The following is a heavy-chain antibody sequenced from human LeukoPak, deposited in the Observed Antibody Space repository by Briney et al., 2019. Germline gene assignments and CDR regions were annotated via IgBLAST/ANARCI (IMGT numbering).Heavy chain of an antibody. D-gene: IGHD3-22*01. CDR2: ISYDGSNK. CDR3: ARGAIVVNGRLWFDP. CDR1: GFTFSSYA. J-gene: IGHJ5*02. Sequence: GGSLRLSCAASGFTFSSYAMHWVRQAPGKGLEWVAVISYDGSNKYYADSVKGRFTISRDNSKNTLYLQMNSLRAEDTAVYYCARGAIVVNGRLWFDPWGQGTLVTVSS. V-gene: IGHV3-30*04.